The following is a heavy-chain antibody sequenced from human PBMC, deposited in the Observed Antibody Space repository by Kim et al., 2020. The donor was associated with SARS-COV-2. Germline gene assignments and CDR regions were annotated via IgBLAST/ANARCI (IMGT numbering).Heavy chain of an antibody. V-gene: IGHV4-4*02. CDR2: IYHSGST. Sequence: SETLSLTCAVSGGSISSSNWWSWVRQPPGKGLEWIGEIYHSGSTNYNPSLKSRVTISVDKSKNQFSLKLSSVTAADTAVYYCARDQGDSRIPYAFDIWGQGTMVTVSS. CDR1: GGSISSSNW. D-gene: IGHD3-22*01. J-gene: IGHJ3*02. CDR3: ARDQGDSRIPYAFDI.